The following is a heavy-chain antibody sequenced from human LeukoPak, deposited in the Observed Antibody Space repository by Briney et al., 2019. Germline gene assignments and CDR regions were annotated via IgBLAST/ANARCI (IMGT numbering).Heavy chain of an antibody. CDR3: AKDRGYSYGSLGY. CDR1: GFTFSSYW. D-gene: IGHD5-18*01. V-gene: IGHV3-7*01. Sequence: GGSLRLSCAASGFTFSSYWMSWVRQAPGKGLEWVANIKQDGSEKYYADSVKGRFTISRDNSKNTLYLQMNSLRAEDTAVYYCAKDRGYSYGSLGYWGQGTLVTVSS. CDR2: IKQDGSEK. J-gene: IGHJ4*02.